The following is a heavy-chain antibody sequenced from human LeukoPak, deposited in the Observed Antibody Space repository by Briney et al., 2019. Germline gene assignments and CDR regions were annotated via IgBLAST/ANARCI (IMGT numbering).Heavy chain of an antibody. CDR1: EFTFSSYS. V-gene: IGHV3-48*01. CDR2: ITNSGNSK. CDR3: ARTRGSGYLTFDY. D-gene: IGHD3-22*01. J-gene: IGHJ4*02. Sequence: GGSLRLSCAASEFTFSSYSMNWVRQAPGKGLEWVSYITNSGNSKSYADSVKGRFTIPRDNTKNSLYLQMNGLRAEDTAVYYCARTRGSGYLTFDYWGQGILVTVSS.